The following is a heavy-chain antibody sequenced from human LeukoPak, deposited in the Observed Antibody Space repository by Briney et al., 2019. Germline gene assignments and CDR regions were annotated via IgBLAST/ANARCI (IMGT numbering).Heavy chain of an antibody. Sequence: EASVKVSCTASGYTFTSYYMHWVRQAPGQGLEWMGIINPSGGNTAYAQKFRGRVTMTRDTSTGTVYMELSSLRSEGTAVYYCAGYYYDAFDIWGQGTMVTVSS. CDR1: GYTFTSYY. V-gene: IGHV1-46*01. D-gene: IGHD3-22*01. CDR2: INPSGGNT. CDR3: AGYYYDAFDI. J-gene: IGHJ3*02.